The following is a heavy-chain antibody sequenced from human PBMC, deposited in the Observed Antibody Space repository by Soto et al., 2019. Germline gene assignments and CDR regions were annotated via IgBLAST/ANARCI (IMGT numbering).Heavy chain of an antibody. J-gene: IGHJ6*02. CDR3: ARDAKGLRYFDWLSTTGYYYGMDV. V-gene: IGHV1-69*06. Sequence: SVKVSCKASGGTFSSYAISWVRQAPGQGLEWMGGIIPIFGTANYAQKFQGRVTITADKSTSTAYMELSSLRSEDTAVYYCARDAKGLRYFDWLSTTGYYYGMDVWGQGTTVTV. D-gene: IGHD3-9*01. CDR2: IIPIFGTA. CDR1: GGTFSSYA.